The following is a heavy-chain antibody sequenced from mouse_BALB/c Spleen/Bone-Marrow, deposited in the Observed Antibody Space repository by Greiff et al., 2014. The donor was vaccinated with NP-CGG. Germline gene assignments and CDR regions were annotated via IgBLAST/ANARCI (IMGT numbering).Heavy chain of an antibody. J-gene: IGHJ2*01. CDR3: TREREGDGYYDFDY. D-gene: IGHD2-3*01. CDR2: IWAGGAT. V-gene: IGHV2-9*02. CDR1: GFSLASYG. Sequence: QVQLKDSGPGLVAPSQSLTITCTVSGFSLASYGIHWVRQPPGKGLEWLGVIWAGGATNYSSALMSRLSIRKNNSKSQVFLKMNSLQIDDTAMFYCTREREGDGYYDFDYWGQGTIFTVSS.